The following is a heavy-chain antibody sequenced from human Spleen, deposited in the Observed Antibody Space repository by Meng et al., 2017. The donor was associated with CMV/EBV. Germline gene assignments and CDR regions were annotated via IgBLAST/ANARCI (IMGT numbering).Heavy chain of an antibody. V-gene: IGHV4-39*07. CDR2: IYYSGST. D-gene: IGHD1-1*01. CDR1: GGAISGSNYY. J-gene: IGHJ3*02. Sequence: SETLSLTCSVSGGAISGSNYYWGWIRQPPGKGLEWVGSIYYSGSTYYNPSLKSRVTISVDTSKNQFSLKLSSVTAADTAVYYCVQGQTDAFDIWGQGTMVTVSS. CDR3: VQGQTDAFDI.